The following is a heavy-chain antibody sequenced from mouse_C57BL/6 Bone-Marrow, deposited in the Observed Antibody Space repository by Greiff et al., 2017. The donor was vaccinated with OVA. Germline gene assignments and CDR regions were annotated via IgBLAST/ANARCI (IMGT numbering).Heavy chain of an antibody. D-gene: IGHD3-2*02. CDR2: ISNLAYSI. J-gene: IGHJ3*01. CDR3: ARPDSSGSSFAY. V-gene: IGHV5-15*04. CDR1: GFTFSDYG. Sequence: EVKLEESGGGLVQPGGSLKLSCAASGFTFSDYGMAWVRQAPRKGPEWVAFISNLAYSIYYADTVTGRFTISRESAKNTLYLEMSSLRSEDTAMYYCARPDSSGSSFAYWGQGTLVTVSA.